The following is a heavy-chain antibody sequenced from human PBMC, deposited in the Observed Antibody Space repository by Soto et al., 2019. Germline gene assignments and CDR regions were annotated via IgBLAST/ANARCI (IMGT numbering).Heavy chain of an antibody. CDR3: ARDTNYYASGSGVDY. CDR2: ITSSSSYI. V-gene: IGHV3-21*01. J-gene: IGHJ4*02. Sequence: EVQLVEAGGGLVKPGGSLRLSCAASGFTFSSYSMSWVRQAPGKGLEWVSSITSSSSYIHYGDSVKGRFTISRDNAKNSLTLQMNSLRAEDTAVYFCARDTNYYASGSGVDYWGQGILVTVSS. CDR1: GFTFSSYS. D-gene: IGHD3-10*01.